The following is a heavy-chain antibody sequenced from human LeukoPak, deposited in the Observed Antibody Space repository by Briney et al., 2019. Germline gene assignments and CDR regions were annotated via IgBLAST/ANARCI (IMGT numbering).Heavy chain of an antibody. D-gene: IGHD5-18*01. V-gene: IGHV4-39*07. Sequence: PSETLSLTCTVSGGSISSSSYYWGWIRQPPGKGLEWIGSIYYSGSTYYNPSLKSRATISVDTSKNQFSLKLSSVTAADTAVYYCARGGPNTAMVTSPNFDYWGQGTLVTVSS. CDR2: IYYSGST. CDR3: ARGGPNTAMVTSPNFDY. CDR1: GGSISSSSYY. J-gene: IGHJ4*02.